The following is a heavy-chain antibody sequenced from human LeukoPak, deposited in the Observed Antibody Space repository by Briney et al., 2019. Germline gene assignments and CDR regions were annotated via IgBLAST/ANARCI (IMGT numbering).Heavy chain of an antibody. V-gene: IGHV3-7*01. CDR3: ARDPYGDYGDCFDY. CDR1: GFTFSSYW. CDR2: IKHDGSEK. J-gene: IGHJ4*02. Sequence: GGSLRLSCAASGFTFSSYWMSWVRQAPGKGLEWVANIKHDGSEKYYVDSVKGRFTISRDNAEKSLYLQMNSLRAEDTAVYYCARDPYGDYGDCFDYWGQGTLVTVSS. D-gene: IGHD4-17*01.